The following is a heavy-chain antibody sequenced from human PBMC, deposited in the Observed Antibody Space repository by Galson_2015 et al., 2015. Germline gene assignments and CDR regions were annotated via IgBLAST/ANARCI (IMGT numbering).Heavy chain of an antibody. CDR1: GGTFSSYA. V-gene: IGHV1-69*13. J-gene: IGHJ4*02. D-gene: IGHD6-19*01. Sequence: SVKVSCKASGGTFSSYAISWVRQAPGQGLEWMGGIIPIFGTANYAQKFQGRVTITADESTSTAYMEPSSLRSEDTAVYYCARGYSSGWYFDYWGQGTLVTVSS. CDR3: ARGYSSGWYFDY. CDR2: IIPIFGTA.